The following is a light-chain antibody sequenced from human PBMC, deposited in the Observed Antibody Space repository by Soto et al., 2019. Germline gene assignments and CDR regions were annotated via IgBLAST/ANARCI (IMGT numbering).Light chain of an antibody. V-gene: IGKV3-20*01. CDR3: QQYGGSPWT. CDR1: QSVSSSS. CDR2: DAS. Sequence: IVLTQSPGTLSLSPGERATLSCRASQSVSSSSLAWYQQKRGQAPRLLIHDASSRATGIPDRFSGSGSGTDFTLTISRLEPEDFAVYYCQQYGGSPWTFGQGTKVDIK. J-gene: IGKJ1*01.